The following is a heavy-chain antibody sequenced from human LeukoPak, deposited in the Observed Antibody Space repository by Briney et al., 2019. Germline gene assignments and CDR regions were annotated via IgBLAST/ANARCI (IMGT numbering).Heavy chain of an antibody. J-gene: IGHJ4*02. CDR3: ARARNGGELLQPFDY. D-gene: IGHD1-26*01. Sequence: GASVKVSCKASGGTFSSYAISWVRQAPGQGLEWMGGIIPIFGTANYAQKFQGRVTITADESTSTAYMELSSLRSEDTAVYYCARARNGGELLQPFDYWGQGTLVTVSS. CDR1: GGTFSSYA. CDR2: IIPIFGTA. V-gene: IGHV1-69*13.